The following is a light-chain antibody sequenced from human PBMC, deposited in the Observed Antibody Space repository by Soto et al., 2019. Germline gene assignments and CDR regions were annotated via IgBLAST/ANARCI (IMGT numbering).Light chain of an antibody. CDR1: SSNIGSST. Sequence: QSVLTQPPSASGTPGQRVTISCSGSSSNIGSSTVNWYQQLPGTAPKLLLYSNNQRPSGVPARLSGSKSGTSASLAISGLQSEDEADYYCAAWDDSLNGYVIGTGTKLTVL. J-gene: IGLJ1*01. CDR3: AAWDDSLNGYV. CDR2: SNN. V-gene: IGLV1-44*01.